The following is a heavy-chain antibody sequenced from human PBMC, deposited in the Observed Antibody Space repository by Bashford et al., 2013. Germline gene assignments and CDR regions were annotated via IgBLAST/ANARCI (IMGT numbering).Heavy chain of an antibody. D-gene: IGHD4/OR15-4a*01. CDR2: LLRWKF. CDR1: GASVKSYF. V-gene: IGHV4-59*08. Sequence: SETLSLTCTVSGASVKSYFWSWVRAVPREGTGVDWLCLLRWKFQLQPSLKNRVTMSIDTSKNQFSLKLSSVTAADTAVYYCAKSNSPQNYWGQGTLVTVSS. CDR3: AKSNSPQNY. J-gene: IGHJ4*02.